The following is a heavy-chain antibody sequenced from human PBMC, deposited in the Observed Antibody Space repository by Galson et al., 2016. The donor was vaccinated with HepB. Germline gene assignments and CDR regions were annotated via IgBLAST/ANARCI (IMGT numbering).Heavy chain of an antibody. D-gene: IGHD3-16*01. CDR1: GFSFSSYV. Sequence: SLRLSCAASGFSFSSYVMNWVRQAPGEGLEWVSDISGTGVYTDYADSVKGRFTISRDNSRNTLFLHLESLRVEDTAVYYCVKALRRAPPYYLDFWGQGTLVSVSS. V-gene: IGHV3-23*01. J-gene: IGHJ4*02. CDR2: ISGTGVYT. CDR3: VKALRRAPPYYLDF.